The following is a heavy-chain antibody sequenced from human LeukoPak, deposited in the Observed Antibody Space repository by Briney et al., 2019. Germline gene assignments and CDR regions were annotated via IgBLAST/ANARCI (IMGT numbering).Heavy chain of an antibody. CDR1: GFTFSSYA. J-gene: IGHJ4*02. D-gene: IGHD3-22*01. V-gene: IGHV3-30-3*01. CDR2: ISYDGSNK. CDR3: AATSSGYYFTLGY. Sequence: GGSLRLSCAASGFTFSSYAMHWVRQAPGKGLEWVAVISYDGSNKYYADSVKGRFTISRDNSKNTLYLQMNSLRAEDTAVYYCAATSSGYYFTLGYWGQGTLVTVSS.